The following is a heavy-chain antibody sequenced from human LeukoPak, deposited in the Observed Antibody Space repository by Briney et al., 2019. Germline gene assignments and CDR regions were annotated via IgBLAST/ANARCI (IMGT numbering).Heavy chain of an antibody. Sequence: GASLEFSCKGSGYSFTSYWIGWVRQMPGKGLEWLGIIYPGDSDTRYSPSFQGQVTISADKSISTAYLQWSSLKASDTAMYYGARSASVRGVIPWGQGTLVTVSS. CDR1: GYSFTSYW. J-gene: IGHJ5*02. D-gene: IGHD3-10*02. V-gene: IGHV5-51*01. CDR3: ARSASVRGVIP. CDR2: IYPGDSDT.